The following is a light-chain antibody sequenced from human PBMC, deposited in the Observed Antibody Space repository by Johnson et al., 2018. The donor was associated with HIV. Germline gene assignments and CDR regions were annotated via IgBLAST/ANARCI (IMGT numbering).Light chain of an antibody. CDR2: DNN. Sequence: QSVLTQPPSVSAAPGQKVTISCSGSSSNIGNNYVSWYQQLPGTAPKLLIYDNNKRPSGIPDRFSGSKSGTSATLGITGLQPVDEADYYCASWDRSLTVGTVFGPGTRVTVL. CDR1: SSNIGNNY. CDR3: ASWDRSLTVGTV. V-gene: IGLV1-51*01. J-gene: IGLJ1*01.